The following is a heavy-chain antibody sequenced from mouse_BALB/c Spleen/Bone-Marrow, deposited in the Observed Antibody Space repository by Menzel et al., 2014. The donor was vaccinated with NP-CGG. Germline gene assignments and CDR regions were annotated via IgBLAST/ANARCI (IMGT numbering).Heavy chain of an antibody. J-gene: IGHJ4*01. Sequence: EVQGVESGGGLVQPGGSLKLSCAASGFTFSSYTMSWVRQTPEKRLEWVAYISNGGGSTSYPDTVKGRFTISRDNAKNTLCLQMSSLKSEDTAMYYCSRHVGNPYAMDYWGQGTSVTVSS. CDR1: GFTFSSYT. CDR3: SRHVGNPYAMDY. CDR2: ISNGGGST. V-gene: IGHV5-12-2*01. D-gene: IGHD3-1*01.